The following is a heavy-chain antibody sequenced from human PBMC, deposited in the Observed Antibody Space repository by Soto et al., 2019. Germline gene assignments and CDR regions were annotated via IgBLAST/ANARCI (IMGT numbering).Heavy chain of an antibody. Sequence: EVELVESGGGLVQPGGSLRLSCTASGFFFSDHYMEWVRQAPGKGLEWVGGSRDKDNGYTTEYAASVRARFTISRDDSKNSLFLQLNSLRIEDTAVYYCASDYYDKSGSSAWYFDLWGRGTLVTVSS. J-gene: IGHJ2*01. CDR2: SRDKDNGYTT. CDR1: GFFFSDHY. CDR3: ASDYYDKSGSSAWYFDL. V-gene: IGHV3-72*01. D-gene: IGHD3-16*01.